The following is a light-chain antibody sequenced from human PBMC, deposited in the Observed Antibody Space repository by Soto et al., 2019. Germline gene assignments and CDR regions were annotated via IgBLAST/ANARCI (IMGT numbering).Light chain of an antibody. CDR2: AAS. CDR3: QQSYSTPRT. J-gene: IGKJ1*01. CDR1: QSISIY. Sequence: DIQMSQSPSSLSASVGDTVNITGRTSQSISIYLNWYQQKPGKAPNLLIYAASSLQSGVPSRFSGSGSGTDFTLTISSLQPEDFATYYCQQSYSTPRTFGQGTKVDIK. V-gene: IGKV1-39*01.